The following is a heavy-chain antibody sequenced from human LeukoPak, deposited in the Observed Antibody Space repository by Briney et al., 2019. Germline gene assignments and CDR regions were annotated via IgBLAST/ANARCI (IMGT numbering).Heavy chain of an antibody. V-gene: IGHV3-30*02. J-gene: IGHJ4*02. CDR1: GFTFSSYG. CDR3: AKDLYGSGSYEIRLFDY. CDR2: IRYDGSKK. D-gene: IGHD3-10*01. Sequence: GGSLRLSCAASGFTFSSYGMHWVRQAPGKGLEWVAFIRYDGSKKFYADSVKGRFTISRDNSKNTPYLQMNSLRTEDTAVYYCAKDLYGSGSYEIRLFDYWGQGTLVTVSS.